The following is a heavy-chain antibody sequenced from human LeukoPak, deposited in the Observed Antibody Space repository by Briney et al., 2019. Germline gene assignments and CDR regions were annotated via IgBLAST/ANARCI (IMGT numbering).Heavy chain of an antibody. D-gene: IGHD3-22*01. V-gene: IGHV4-4*02. CDR2: IYHSGST. CDR3: ARYRNYYDSSGYYSTFDY. J-gene: IGHJ4*02. Sequence: SGTLSLTCAVSGGSISSSNWWSWVRQPPGKGLEWIGEIYHSGSTNYNPSLRSRVTISVDKSKNQFSLKLSSVTAADTAVYYCARYRNYYDSSGYYSTFDYWGQGTLVTVSS. CDR1: GGSISSSNW.